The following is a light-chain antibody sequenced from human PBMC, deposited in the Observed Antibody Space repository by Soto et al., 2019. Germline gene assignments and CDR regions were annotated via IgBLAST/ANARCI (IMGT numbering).Light chain of an antibody. J-gene: IGKJ2*01. V-gene: IGKV1-5*03. CDR3: QQYNSYSYT. CDR2: QAS. CDR1: QSINSW. Sequence: DFQMTQSPSTLSASVGDRVTITCRASQSINSWLAWYQQKPGEAPKLLIYQASNLQSGVPSRFSGSGSGTEFTLTISGLQPDDFATYYCQQYNSYSYTFGQGTKLEI.